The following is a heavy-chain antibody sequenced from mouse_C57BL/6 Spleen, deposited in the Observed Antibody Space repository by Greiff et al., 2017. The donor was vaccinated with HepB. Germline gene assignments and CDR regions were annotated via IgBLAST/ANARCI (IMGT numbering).Heavy chain of an antibody. D-gene: IGHD2-2*01. CDR1: GFTFSNYW. J-gene: IGHJ4*01. CDR3: TAPLYYGYDGYAMDY. V-gene: IGHV6-3*01. Sequence: EVHLVESGGGLVQPGGSMKLSCVASGFTFSNYWMNWVRQSPEKGLEWVAQIRLKSDNYATHYAESVKGRFTISRDDSKSSVYLQMNNLRAEDTGIYYGTAPLYYGYDGYAMDYWGQGTSVTVSS. CDR2: IRLKSDNYAT.